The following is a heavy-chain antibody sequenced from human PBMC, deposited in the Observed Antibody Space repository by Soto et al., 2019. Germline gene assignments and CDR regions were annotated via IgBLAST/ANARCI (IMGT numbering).Heavy chain of an antibody. CDR3: ARDIGDQTSRWTDAFDI. CDR1: GFTFSSYG. D-gene: IGHD6-13*01. CDR2: IWYDGTNK. J-gene: IGHJ3*02. V-gene: IGHV3-33*01. Sequence: SLRLSCAASGFTFSSYGMHWVRQAPGKGLEWVAVIWYDGTNKYYVDSVKGRFTISKDNSKNTLYPQMNSLRAEDTAIYYCARDIGDQTSRWTDAFDIWGQGTMVTVSS.